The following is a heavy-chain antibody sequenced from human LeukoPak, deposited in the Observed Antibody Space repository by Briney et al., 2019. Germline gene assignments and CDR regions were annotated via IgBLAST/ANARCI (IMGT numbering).Heavy chain of an antibody. Sequence: SETPSLTCTVSGGSISSYYWSWIRQPPGKGLEWIGYIYYSGSTNYNPSLKSRVTISVDTSKNQFSLKLSSVTAADTAVYYCARVISYDSSGYYYPYYFDYWGQGTLVTVSS. J-gene: IGHJ4*02. CDR2: IYYSGST. CDR3: ARVISYDSSGYYYPYYFDY. CDR1: GGSISSYY. D-gene: IGHD3-22*01. V-gene: IGHV4-59*01.